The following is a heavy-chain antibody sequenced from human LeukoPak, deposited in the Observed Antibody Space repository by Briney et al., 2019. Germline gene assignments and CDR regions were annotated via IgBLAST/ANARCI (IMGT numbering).Heavy chain of an antibody. Sequence: PGGSLRLSCAASGFTFSSYEMNWVRQAPGKGLEWVSYINDRGDTIYYAESVKGRFTISRDNAKTSLYLQMNSLRADDTAVYYCARTVGATDSLDYWGQGTLATVSS. V-gene: IGHV3-48*03. CDR2: INDRGDTI. D-gene: IGHD1-26*01. CDR3: ARTVGATDSLDY. CDR1: GFTFSSYE. J-gene: IGHJ4*02.